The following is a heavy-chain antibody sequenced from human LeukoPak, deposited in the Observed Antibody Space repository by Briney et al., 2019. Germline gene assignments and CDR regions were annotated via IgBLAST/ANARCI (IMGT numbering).Heavy chain of an antibody. CDR2: IYYSGST. J-gene: IGHJ6*02. CDR1: GGSISSYY. CDR3: ARVVYYGVDV. Sequence: SETLSLTCTVSGGSISSYYWSWIRQPPGKGLEWIGYIYYSGSTNYNPSLKSRVTISVDTSKNQFSLNLSSVTAADTAVYYCARVVYYGVDVWGQGTTVTASS. V-gene: IGHV4-59*01.